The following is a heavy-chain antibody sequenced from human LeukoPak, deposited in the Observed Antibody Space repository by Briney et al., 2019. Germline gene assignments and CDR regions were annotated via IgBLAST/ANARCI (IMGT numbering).Heavy chain of an antibody. D-gene: IGHD5-18*01. CDR3: ARRTRGYSYGYIFGWYFDL. CDR2: IYTSGST. CDR1: GGSISRYY. V-gene: IGHV4-4*07. J-gene: IGHJ2*01. Sequence: SETLSLTCTVSGGSISRYYWRWIRQPAGKGLEWIGRIYTSGSTNYNPSLKTRVTIPVATSKNQFSLKLSSVPAADTAVYYCARRTRGYSYGYIFGWYFDLWGRGTLVTVSS.